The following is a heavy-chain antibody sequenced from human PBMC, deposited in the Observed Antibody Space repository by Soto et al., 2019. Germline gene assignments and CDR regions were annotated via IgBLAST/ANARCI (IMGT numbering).Heavy chain of an antibody. V-gene: IGHV3-66*01. CDR3: ARDRIPTGMDV. CDR1: GFTVSSNY. Sequence: EVQLVESGGGLVQPGGSLRLSCAASGFTVSSNYMSWVRQAPWKGLEWVSVIYSGGSTYYADSVKGRFTISRDNSKNTLYLQMNSLRAEDTAVYYCARDRIPTGMDVWGQGTTVTVSS. CDR2: IYSGGST. J-gene: IGHJ6*02.